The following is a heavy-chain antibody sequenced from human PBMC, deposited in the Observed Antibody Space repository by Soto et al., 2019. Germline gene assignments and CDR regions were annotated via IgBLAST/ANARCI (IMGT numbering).Heavy chain of an antibody. Sequence: QVQLVQSGAEVKKPGASVKVYCKASGYTFTSYVITWVRQAPGQGLEWMGWVSAYNGNTNYPQKLQGRVTMTTDTSTSTADIELRSLRSDDTAVYYCARGQYSSSWYGLRWFDPWGQGTLVIVSS. CDR1: GYTFTSYV. V-gene: IGHV1-18*01. CDR3: ARGQYSSSWYGLRWFDP. CDR2: VSAYNGNT. D-gene: IGHD6-13*01. J-gene: IGHJ5*02.